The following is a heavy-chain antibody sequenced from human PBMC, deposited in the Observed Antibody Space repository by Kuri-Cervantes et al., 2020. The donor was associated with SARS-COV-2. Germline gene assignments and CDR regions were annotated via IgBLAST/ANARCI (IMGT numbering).Heavy chain of an antibody. CDR1: GFTFSNAW. J-gene: IGHJ3*01. CDR2: TNEDGRVT. V-gene: IGHV3-74*01. CDR3: ARDVAGRSSL. D-gene: IGHD6-6*01. Sequence: GGSLRLSCAASGFTFSNAWMSWVRQAPGKGLVWVSRTNEDGRVTDYADSVKGRFTISRDNAKNTLFLEMNSLRSDDTAVYFCARDVAGRSSLWGQGTMVTVSS.